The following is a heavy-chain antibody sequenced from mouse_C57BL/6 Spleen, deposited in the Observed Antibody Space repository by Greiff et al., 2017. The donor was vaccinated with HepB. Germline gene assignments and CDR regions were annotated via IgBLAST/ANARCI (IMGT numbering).Heavy chain of an antibody. CDR1: GFTFSSYA. CDR3: ARAGSGYLDY. CDR2: ISDGGSYT. Sequence: DVHLVESGGGLVKPGGSLKLSCAASGFTFSSYAMSWVRQTPEKRLEWVATISDGGSYTYYPDNVKGRFTISRDNAKNNLYLQMSHLKSEDTAMYYCARAGSGYLDYWGQGTTLTVSS. J-gene: IGHJ2*01. D-gene: IGHD1-3*01. V-gene: IGHV5-4*01.